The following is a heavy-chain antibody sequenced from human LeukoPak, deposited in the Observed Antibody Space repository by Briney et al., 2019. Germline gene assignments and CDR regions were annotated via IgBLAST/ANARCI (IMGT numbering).Heavy chain of an antibody. D-gene: IGHD3-22*01. V-gene: IGHV1-8*01. CDR3: ARVFGTTYYYDSSGYNWFDP. CDR2: MNPNSGNT. J-gene: IGHJ5*02. Sequence: VSVKVSCKASGYTFTSYDINWVRQATGQGLEWMGWMNPNSGNTGYAQKFQGRVTMTRNTSISTAYMELSSLRSEDTAVYYCARVFGTTYYYDSSGYNWFDPWGQGTLVTVSS. CDR1: GYTFTSYD.